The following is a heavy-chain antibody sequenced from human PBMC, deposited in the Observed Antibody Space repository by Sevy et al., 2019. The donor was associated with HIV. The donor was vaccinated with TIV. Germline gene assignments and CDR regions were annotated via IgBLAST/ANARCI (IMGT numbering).Heavy chain of an antibody. Sequence: GGSLRLSCTGSGFTFGDYAMSWFRQAPGMGLEWVGFIRSKDYGGATEYAASVKGRFTISRDDSKRIADLQMNSLKTEDTAVYYWTKGYYYGCWGFSDYWGQGTLVTVSS. CDR3: TKGYYYGCWGFSDY. CDR2: IRSKDYGGAT. CDR1: GFTFGDYA. D-gene: IGHD3-10*01. V-gene: IGHV3-49*03. J-gene: IGHJ4*02.